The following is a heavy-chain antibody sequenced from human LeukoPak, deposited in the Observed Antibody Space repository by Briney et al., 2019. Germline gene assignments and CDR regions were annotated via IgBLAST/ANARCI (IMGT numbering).Heavy chain of an antibody. V-gene: IGHV3-7*01. CDR3: ARDTPSGGWPITDY. Sequence: GGSLRLSCAASGFTFSSYWMSWVRQAPGKGLEWVANIKQDGSEKYYVDSVKGRFTISRDNAKNSLYLQMNSLRAEATAVYYCARDTPSGGWPITDYGGQGALVTVS. CDR1: GFTFSSYW. J-gene: IGHJ4*02. D-gene: IGHD1-14*01. CDR2: IKQDGSEK.